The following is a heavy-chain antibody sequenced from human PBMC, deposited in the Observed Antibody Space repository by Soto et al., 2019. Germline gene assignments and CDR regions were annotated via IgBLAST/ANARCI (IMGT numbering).Heavy chain of an antibody. CDR1: GNSFTAYY. CDR3: AGLYHYDSSGYYDY. CDR2: INPSGGRT. V-gene: IGHV1-46*01. J-gene: IGHJ4*02. Sequence: ASVKVSCTASGNSFTAYYMHWVRQAPGQGLEWMGIINPSGGRTTYAQKFQGRVTMTRDTSTSTFHMELSGLTSEDTAVYYCAGLYHYDSSGYYDYWGQGTLVTVSS. D-gene: IGHD3-22*01.